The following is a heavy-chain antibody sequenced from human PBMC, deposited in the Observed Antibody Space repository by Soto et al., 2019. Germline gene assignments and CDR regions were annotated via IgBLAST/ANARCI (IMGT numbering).Heavy chain of an antibody. Sequence: LSLTCAVSGGSISSGGYSWSWIRQPPGKGLEWIGYIYHSGSTYYNPSLKSRVTISVDRSKNQFSLKLSSVTAADTAVYYCARVVDTAMVNWFDPWGQGTLVTVSS. CDR1: GGSISSGGYS. CDR2: IYHSGST. J-gene: IGHJ5*02. D-gene: IGHD5-18*01. CDR3: ARVVDTAMVNWFDP. V-gene: IGHV4-30-2*01.